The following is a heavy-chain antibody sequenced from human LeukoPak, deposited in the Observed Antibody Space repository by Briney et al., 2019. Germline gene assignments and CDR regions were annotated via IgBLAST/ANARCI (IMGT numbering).Heavy chain of an antibody. Sequence: GGSLRLSCAASGFTFSSYSMNWVRQAPGKGLEWVSSISSSSSYIYYADSVKGRFTISRDNAKNSLYLQMNSLRAEDTAVCYCARDQGIIASPFDPWGQGTLVTVSS. CDR1: GFTFSSYS. V-gene: IGHV3-21*01. J-gene: IGHJ5*02. D-gene: IGHD3-10*01. CDR2: ISSSSSYI. CDR3: ARDQGIIASPFDP.